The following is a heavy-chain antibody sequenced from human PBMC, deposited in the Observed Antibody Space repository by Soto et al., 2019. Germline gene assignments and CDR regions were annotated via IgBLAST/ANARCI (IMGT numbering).Heavy chain of an antibody. CDR1: GGSISKSNYF. V-gene: IGHV4-39*01. J-gene: IGHJ4*02. CDR3: ARLVWGNGDSDY. D-gene: IGHD2-21*01. Sequence: QLQLQESGPGLVKSSETLSLTCTVSGGSISKSNYFWGWIRQAPGRGLEWIASILYSGTTSYNSSLKSRVAISVDTSKIQFSLELNSVTAADTAVYYGARLVWGNGDSDYWGQGTLVTVSS. CDR2: ILYSGTT.